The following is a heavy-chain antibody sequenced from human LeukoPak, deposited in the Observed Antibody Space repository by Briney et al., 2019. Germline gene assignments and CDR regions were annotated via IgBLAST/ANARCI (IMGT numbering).Heavy chain of an antibody. Sequence: SETLSLTCTVSGGSISSGGYYWSWIRQHPGKGLEWIGYIYYSGSTYYNPSLKSRVTISVDTSKNQLSLKLSSVTAADTAVYYCARYDYGDYEGGLDWGQGTLVTVSS. D-gene: IGHD4-17*01. V-gene: IGHV4-31*03. CDR3: ARYDYGDYEGGLD. J-gene: IGHJ4*02. CDR2: IYYSGST. CDR1: GGSISSGGYY.